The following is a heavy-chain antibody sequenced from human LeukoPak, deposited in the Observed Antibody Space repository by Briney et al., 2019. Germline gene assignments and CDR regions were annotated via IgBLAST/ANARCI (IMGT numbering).Heavy chain of an antibody. CDR2: ILPIIHIP. V-gene: IGHV1-69*04. CDR1: GGTFGTYT. Sequence: SVKVSRKASGGTFGTYTISWVRQAPGQGLEWMGRILPIIHIPDYAQKFQDRVTITADTSTNTAYMELGSLRSVDTAVYYCARETEDDSIFGVVFGPLDYWGQGTLVTVSS. D-gene: IGHD3-3*01. CDR3: ARETEDDSIFGVVFGPLDY. J-gene: IGHJ4*02.